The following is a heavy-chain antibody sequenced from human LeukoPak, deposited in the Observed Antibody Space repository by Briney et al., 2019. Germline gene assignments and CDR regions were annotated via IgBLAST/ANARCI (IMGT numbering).Heavy chain of an antibody. CDR1: GGSISSYY. Sequence: SETLSLTCTVSGGSISSYYWSWIRQPLGKGLEWIGYIYYSGSTNYNPSLKSRVTISVDTSKNQFSLKLSSVTAADTAVYYRARDGGSSGYTDYWGQGTLVTVSS. CDR3: ARDGGSSGYTDY. CDR2: IYYSGST. J-gene: IGHJ4*02. V-gene: IGHV4-59*01. D-gene: IGHD3-22*01.